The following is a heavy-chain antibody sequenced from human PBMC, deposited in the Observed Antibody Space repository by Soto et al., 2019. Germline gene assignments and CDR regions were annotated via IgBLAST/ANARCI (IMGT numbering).Heavy chain of an antibody. D-gene: IGHD2-15*01. CDR3: ARAMVDVVAATRGDDAFDI. Sequence: SETLSLTCAVYGGSFSGYYWSWIRQPPGKGLEWIGEINHSGSTNYNPSLKSRVTISVDTSKNQFSLKLSSVTAADTAVYYCARAMVDVVAATRGDDAFDIWGQGTMVTVSS. J-gene: IGHJ3*02. CDR2: INHSGST. V-gene: IGHV4-34*01. CDR1: GGSFSGYY.